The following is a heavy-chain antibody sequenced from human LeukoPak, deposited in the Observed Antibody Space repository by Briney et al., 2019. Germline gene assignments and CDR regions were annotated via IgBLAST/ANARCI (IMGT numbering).Heavy chain of an antibody. CDR2: ISHTGTTM. CDR1: GFTFSSYA. V-gene: IGHV3-48*04. CDR3: ARGHWGLDS. J-gene: IGHJ4*02. Sequence: GGSLRFSCAASGFTFSSYAMSWVRQAPGKGLEWVSYISHTGTTMYYADSVKGRFTLSRDNARNSLYLQMDSLRAEDTAVYYCARGHWGLDSWGQGTLVSVSS. D-gene: IGHD7-27*01.